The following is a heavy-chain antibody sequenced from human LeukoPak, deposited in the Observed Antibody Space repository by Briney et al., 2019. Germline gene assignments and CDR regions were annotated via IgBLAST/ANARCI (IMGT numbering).Heavy chain of an antibody. CDR3: TTERYFDPVTGYSPFDS. J-gene: IGHJ4*01. D-gene: IGHD3-9*01. V-gene: IGHV3-74*01. Sequence: GGSLRLSCAASGFTFSSYWMHWVRQAPGKGLVWVSRINSDGSATRYADSVKGRFTISRDNAKNTLYLQMNSLRAEDTAVYYCTTERYFDPVTGYSPFDSWGQGTLVTVSS. CDR1: GFTFSSYW. CDR2: INSDGSAT.